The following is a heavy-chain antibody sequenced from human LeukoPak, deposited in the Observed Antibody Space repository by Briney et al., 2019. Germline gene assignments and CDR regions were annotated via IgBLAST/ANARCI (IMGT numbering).Heavy chain of an antibody. CDR1: GDSISSGSFY. V-gene: IGHV4-61*02. D-gene: IGHD3-10*01. Sequence: PSETLSLTCTVSGDSISSGSFYWSWIRQPAGKGLEWIGRIYTSGSTNYNPSLKSRVTISADNNQLSLQLTSVTAADTAVYYCARANTGSRRIPMIRGVNWYFDLWGRGTLVTVSS. J-gene: IGHJ2*01. CDR3: ARANTGSRRIPMIRGVNWYFDL. CDR2: IYTSGST.